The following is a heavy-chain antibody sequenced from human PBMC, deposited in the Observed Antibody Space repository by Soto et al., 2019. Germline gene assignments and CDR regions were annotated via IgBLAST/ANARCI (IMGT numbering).Heavy chain of an antibody. D-gene: IGHD6-19*01. CDR1: GFTVSSNY. CDR2: ISGSGGST. CDR3: AKLFARWAVAGTDFDY. Sequence: PGGSLRLSCAASGFTVSSNYMSWVRQAPGKGLEWVSAISGSGGSTYYADSVKGRFTISRDNSKNTLYLQMNSLRAEDTAVYYCAKLFARWAVAGTDFDYWGQGTLVTVSS. V-gene: IGHV3-23*01. J-gene: IGHJ4*02.